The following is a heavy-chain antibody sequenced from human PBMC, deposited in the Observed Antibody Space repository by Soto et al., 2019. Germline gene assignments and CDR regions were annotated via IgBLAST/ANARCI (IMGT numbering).Heavy chain of an antibody. CDR3: ARAAMDIVVVPAASRGWFDP. D-gene: IGHD2-2*03. Sequence: QVQLQESGPGLVKPSQTLSLTCTVSGGSISSGGYYWSWIRQHPGKGLEWIGYIYYSGSTYYNPSLKSRVTISVDTSKNQFSLKLSSVTAAVTAVYYCARAAMDIVVVPAASRGWFDPWGQGTLVTVSS. CDR2: IYYSGST. V-gene: IGHV4-31*03. CDR1: GGSISSGGYY. J-gene: IGHJ5*02.